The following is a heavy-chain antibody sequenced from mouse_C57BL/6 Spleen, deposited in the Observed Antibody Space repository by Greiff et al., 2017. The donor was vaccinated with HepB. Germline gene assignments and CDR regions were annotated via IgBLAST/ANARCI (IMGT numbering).Heavy chain of an antibody. Sequence: QVHVKQSGAELVRPGASVKLSCKASGYTFTDYYINWVKQRPGQGLEWIARIYPGSGNTYYNEKFKGKATLTAEKSSSTAYMQLSSLTSEDSAVYFCARKDSVGWYFDVWGTGTTVTVSS. CDR2: IYPGSGNT. CDR3: ARKDSVGWYFDV. J-gene: IGHJ1*03. V-gene: IGHV1-76*01. CDR1: GYTFTDYY.